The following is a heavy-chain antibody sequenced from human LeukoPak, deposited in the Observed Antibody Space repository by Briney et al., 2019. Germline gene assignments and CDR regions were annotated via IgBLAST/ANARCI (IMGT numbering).Heavy chain of an antibody. Sequence: GGSLRLSCAVCGFTFRNYAMSWVRQAPGTGPEWVSAIAATDGGTYYSDSVKGRFTISRDNSKNTLYLQMNSLRAEDTAVYYCAKGRYTTSWYNFDYWGQGTLVTVSS. CDR2: IAATDGGT. CDR3: AKGRYTTSWYNFDY. D-gene: IGHD6-13*01. CDR1: GFTFRNYA. V-gene: IGHV3-23*01. J-gene: IGHJ4*02.